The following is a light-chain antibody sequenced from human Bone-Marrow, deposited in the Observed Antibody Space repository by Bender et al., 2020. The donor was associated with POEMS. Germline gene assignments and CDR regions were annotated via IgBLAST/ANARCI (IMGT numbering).Light chain of an antibody. CDR3: GSYAGSNIFV. CDR2: EVT. J-gene: IGLJ2*01. Sequence: QSALTQPASVSGSPGQSITISCTGTSSDVGSYNLVSWYQQYPGKAPKLMIYEVTKRPSGVPDRFSGSKSDNTASLTVSGLQAEDEAHYYCGSYAGSNIFVFGGGTKLTVL. V-gene: IGLV2-23*02. CDR1: SSDVGSYNL.